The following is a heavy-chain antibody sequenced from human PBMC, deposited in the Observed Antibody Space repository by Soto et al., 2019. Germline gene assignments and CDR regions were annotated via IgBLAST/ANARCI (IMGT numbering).Heavy chain of an antibody. D-gene: IGHD3-22*01. CDR1: GYNFNSYG. CDR2: ISAYNGNT. V-gene: IGHV1-18*04. J-gene: IGHJ5*02. Sequence: QVQLVQSGAEVKKPGASVKVSCKASGYNFNSYGISWVRQAPGQGLEWMGWISAYNGNTNYAQKLQGRVIMTTDTSTSTAYMELRSLRSDDTAVYYCARDGLAAGYSAGFDPWGQGTLVTVSS. CDR3: ARDGLAAGYSAGFDP.